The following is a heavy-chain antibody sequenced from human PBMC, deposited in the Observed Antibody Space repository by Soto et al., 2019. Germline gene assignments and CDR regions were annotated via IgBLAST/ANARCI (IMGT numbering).Heavy chain of an antibody. J-gene: IGHJ4*02. CDR1: GGSISIYY. V-gene: IGHV4-59*12. CDR2: IYYSGST. Sequence: SETLSLTCTVSGGSISIYYWSWIRQPPGKGLEWIGYIYYSGSTNYNPSLKSRVTISVDTSKNQFSLKLSSVTAADTAVYYCARDKITGILDYWGQGTLVTVSS. D-gene: IGHD1-20*01. CDR3: ARDKITGILDY.